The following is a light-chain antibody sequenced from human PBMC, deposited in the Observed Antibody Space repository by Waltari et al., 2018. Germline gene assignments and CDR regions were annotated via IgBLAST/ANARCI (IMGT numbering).Light chain of an antibody. CDR2: GVD. CDR1: SSDVGSHNR. V-gene: IGLV2-11*01. CDR3: CSYAGRYTWV. J-gene: IGLJ3*02. Sequence: QSALTQPRSVSGSPGQSVTISCTGASSDVGSHNRVSWYQQPPGTAPKLIIHGVDKRPSGVPDRFSGSKSGNTASLTISGLQGEDEADYYCCSYAGRYTWVFGGGTKLTVL.